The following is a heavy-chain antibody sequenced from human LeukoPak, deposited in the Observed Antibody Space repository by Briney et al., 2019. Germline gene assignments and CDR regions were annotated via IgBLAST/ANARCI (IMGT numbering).Heavy chain of an antibody. CDR3: IANYYDSSGYPIAYYFDY. Sequence: GGSLRLSCAASGINFGDYAMSWVRQAPGKGLEWVGFIRSKAYGETTEYAASVKGRFTISRDDSKSMAYLQMNSLKTEDTAVYYCIANYYDSSGYPIAYYFDYWGQGTLVTVSS. J-gene: IGHJ4*02. V-gene: IGHV3-49*04. D-gene: IGHD3-22*01. CDR2: IRSKAYGETT. CDR1: GINFGDYA.